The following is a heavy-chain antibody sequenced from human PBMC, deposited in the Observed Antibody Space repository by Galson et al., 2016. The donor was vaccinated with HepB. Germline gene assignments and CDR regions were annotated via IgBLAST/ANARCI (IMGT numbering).Heavy chain of an antibody. J-gene: IGHJ6*02. CDR2: IFYNGSP. V-gene: IGHV4-59*01. Sequence: SETLSLTCTVSGGSISSYYWSWIRQPPGKGLEWIGYIFYNGSPNYFPSLKSRVTISLDASKNQFSLNLISVTAEDTAVYYCARITPLLHHAMDAWGQGTTVTVSS. CDR3: ARITPLLHHAMDA. CDR1: GGSISSYY.